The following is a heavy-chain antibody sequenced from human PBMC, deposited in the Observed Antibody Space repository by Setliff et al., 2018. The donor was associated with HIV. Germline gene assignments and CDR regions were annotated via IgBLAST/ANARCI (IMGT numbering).Heavy chain of an antibody. CDR3: ARSGSGWFLSY. CDR2: MYHIGST. D-gene: IGHD6-19*01. CDR1: GVSISSSNW. V-gene: IGHV4-4*02. Sequence: TSETLSLTCAVSGVSISSSNWWSWVRQPPGKGLEWIGEMYHIGSTNYNPSLKSRVTISLDKSKSQFSLKLSSVTAADTAVYYCARSGSGWFLSYWGQGTLVTVSS. J-gene: IGHJ4*02.